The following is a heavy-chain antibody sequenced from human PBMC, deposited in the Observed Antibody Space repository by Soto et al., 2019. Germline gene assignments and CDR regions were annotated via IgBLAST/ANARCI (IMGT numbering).Heavy chain of an antibody. CDR2: IYYSGST. V-gene: IGHV4-59*01. J-gene: IGHJ3*02. CDR3: ARVRGHDAFDI. Sequence: SETLSLTCTVSGGSISSYYWSWIRQPPGKGLEWIGYIYYSGSTNYNPSLKSRVTISVDTSKNQFSLKLSSVTAADTAAYYCARVRGHDAFDIWGQGTMVTVSS. CDR1: GGSISSYY.